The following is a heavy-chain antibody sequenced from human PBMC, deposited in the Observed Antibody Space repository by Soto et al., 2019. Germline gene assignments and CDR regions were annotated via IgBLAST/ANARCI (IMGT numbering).Heavy chain of an antibody. D-gene: IGHD3-16*01. V-gene: IGHV4-61*01. Sequence: SETLSLTCAVSGDSVSNDNYYWSWIRQPPGKGLEWIGYIYYSGTTNYNSYLKSRLSLSVDMSKNQFSLKLASVTAADTAVYFCARSQRGRTASTFDYSGQGPLVTVYS. J-gene: IGHJ4*02. CDR1: GDSVSNDNYY. CDR2: IYYSGTT. CDR3: ARSQRGRTASTFDY.